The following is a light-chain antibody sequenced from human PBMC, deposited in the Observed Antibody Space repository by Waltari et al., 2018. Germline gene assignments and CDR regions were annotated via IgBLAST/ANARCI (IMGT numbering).Light chain of an antibody. Sequence: EIVLTQSPGTLSLSPGRRATLSCRASQIVSTNYLAWYQQKPGQAPRLLIHGASSRATGIPDRFSGSGSGTDFTLTISRLEPEDFAVYYCQQYATSWTFGQGTKVEIK. V-gene: IGKV3-20*01. CDR2: GAS. CDR1: QIVSTNY. J-gene: IGKJ1*01. CDR3: QQYATSWT.